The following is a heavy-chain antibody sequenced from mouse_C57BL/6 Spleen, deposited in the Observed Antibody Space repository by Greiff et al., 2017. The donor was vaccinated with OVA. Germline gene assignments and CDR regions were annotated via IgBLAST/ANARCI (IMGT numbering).Heavy chain of an antibody. D-gene: IGHD1-1*01. CDR3: ARDRNYGSSSYYFDY. Sequence: EVQGVESGGGLVKPGGSLKLSCAASGFTFSSYAMSWVRQTPEKRLEWVATISDGGSYTYYPDNVKGRFTISRDNAKNNLYLQMSHLKSEDTAMYYCARDRNYGSSSYYFDYWGQGTTLTVSS. V-gene: IGHV5-4*01. CDR2: ISDGGSYT. CDR1: GFTFSSYA. J-gene: IGHJ2*01.